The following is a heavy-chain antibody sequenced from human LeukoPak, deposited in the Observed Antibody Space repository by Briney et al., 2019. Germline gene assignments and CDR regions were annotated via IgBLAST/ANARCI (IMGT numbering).Heavy chain of an antibody. J-gene: IGHJ4*02. V-gene: IGHV4-34*01. CDR2: INHSGST. D-gene: IGHD2-2*01. CDR3: AREDCSSTSCYGAFDY. CDR1: GGSFSGYY. Sequence: SETLSLTCAVYGGSFSGYYWSWIRQPPGKGLEWIGEINHSGSTNYNPSLKSRVTISVDTSKNQFSLKLSSVTAADTAVYYCAREDCSSTSCYGAFDYWGQGTLVTVSS.